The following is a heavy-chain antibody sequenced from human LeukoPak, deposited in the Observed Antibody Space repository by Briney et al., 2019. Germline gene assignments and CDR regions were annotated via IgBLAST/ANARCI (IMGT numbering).Heavy chain of an antibody. CDR2: IYYSGST. V-gene: IGHV4-61*05. D-gene: IGHD1-26*01. CDR3: ASHKGGVGATFDF. CDR1: GGSISSNSYY. J-gene: IGHJ4*02. Sequence: SETLSLTCTVSGGSISSNSYYWGWIRQPPGKGLEWIGYIYYSGSTNYNPSLKSRVTISVDTSKNQFSLKLNSVTAADTAVYYCASHKGGVGATFDFWGQGTLVTVSS.